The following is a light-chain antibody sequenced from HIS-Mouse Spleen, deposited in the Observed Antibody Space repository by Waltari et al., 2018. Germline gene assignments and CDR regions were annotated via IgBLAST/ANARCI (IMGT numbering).Light chain of an antibody. Sequence: QSVLTQPPSVSGAPGQRATISCTGSSSNTGARYDVHRYPQLPGTAPKLLIYGNSNRPSGVPDRFSGSKSGTSASLAITGLQAEDEADYYCQSYDSSLSGSKWVFGGGTKLTVL. J-gene: IGLJ3*02. CDR1: SSNTGARYD. CDR2: GNS. CDR3: QSYDSSLSGSKWV. V-gene: IGLV1-40*01.